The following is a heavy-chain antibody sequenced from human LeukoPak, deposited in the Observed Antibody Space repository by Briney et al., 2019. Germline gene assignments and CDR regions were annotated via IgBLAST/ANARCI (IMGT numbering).Heavy chain of an antibody. V-gene: IGHV3-9*01. J-gene: IGHJ3*02. CDR2: ISWNSGSI. D-gene: IGHD3-22*01. CDR1: GFTFDDYA. CDR3: ARPYYYDSSGYGDDAFDI. Sequence: GGSLRLSRAASGFTFDDYAMHWVRQALGKGLEWVSNISWNSGSIGYADSVKGRFTISRDNAKNSLYLQMNSLRAEDTALYYCARPYYYDSSGYGDDAFDIWGQGTMVTVSS.